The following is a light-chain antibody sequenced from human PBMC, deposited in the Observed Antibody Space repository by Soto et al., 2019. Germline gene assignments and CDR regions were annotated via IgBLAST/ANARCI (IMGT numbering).Light chain of an antibody. CDR3: QQLFDSPIT. Sequence: DIRMTQSPSSLSASVGDRVTLTCQASQDIRTYVNWYQQTPGKAPKLMIYAASGLESGVPSRVSATVSGTEFSLTITSLQPEDFATYYGQQLFDSPITFGQGTRLEI. CDR1: QDIRTY. J-gene: IGKJ5*01. CDR2: AAS. V-gene: IGKV1-9*01.